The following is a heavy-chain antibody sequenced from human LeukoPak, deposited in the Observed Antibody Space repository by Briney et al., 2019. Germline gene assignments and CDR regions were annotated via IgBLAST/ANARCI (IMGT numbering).Heavy chain of an antibody. CDR1: GGTFSSYA. V-gene: IGHV1-69*04. Sequence: ASVKVSCKASGGTFSSYAISWVRQAPGQGLEWMGRIIPILGIANYAQRFQGRVTITADKSTSTAYMELSSLRSEDTAVYYCAKSPAISACLFFDYWGQGTLVTVSS. D-gene: IGHD3-3*02. CDR3: AKSPAISACLFFDY. CDR2: IIPILGIA. J-gene: IGHJ4*02.